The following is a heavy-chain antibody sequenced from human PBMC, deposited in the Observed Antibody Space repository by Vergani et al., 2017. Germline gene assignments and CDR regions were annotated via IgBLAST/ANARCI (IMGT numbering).Heavy chain of an antibody. CDR3: ARDTSRWSQDCSGGSCYAGDY. V-gene: IGHV3-21*01. J-gene: IGHJ4*02. CDR2: ISSSSSYI. CDR1: GFTFSSYS. Sequence: EVQLVESGGGLVKPGGSLRLSCAASGFTFSSYSMNWVRQAPGKGLEWVSSISSSSSYIYYADSVKGRFTISRDNAKNSLYLQMNSLRAEDTAVYYCARDTSRWSQDCSGGSCYAGDYWGQGTLVTVSS. D-gene: IGHD2-15*01.